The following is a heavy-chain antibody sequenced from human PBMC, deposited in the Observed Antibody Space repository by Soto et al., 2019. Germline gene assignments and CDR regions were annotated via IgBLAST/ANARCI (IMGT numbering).Heavy chain of an antibody. D-gene: IGHD3-10*01. CDR1: GGSVSGYY. J-gene: IGHJ4*02. CDR2: INHSGST. V-gene: IGHV4-34*01. Sequence: SETLSLTCAVYGGSVSGYYWSWIRQPPGKGLEWIGEINHSGSTNYNPSLKSRVTISVDTSKNQFSLKLSSVTAADTAVYYCARGLRIYNFDYWGQGTLVTVSS. CDR3: ARGLRIYNFDY.